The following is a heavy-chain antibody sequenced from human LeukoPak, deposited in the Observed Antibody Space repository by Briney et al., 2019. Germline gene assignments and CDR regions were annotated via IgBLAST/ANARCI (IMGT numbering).Heavy chain of an antibody. Sequence: SETLSLTCTVSGGSISSYYWSWIRQPAGKGLEWIGRIYTSGSTNYNPSLKSRVTISVDTSQNQFSLKLSSVTAADTAVYYCARGPRLRYFDWDYYYYGMDVWGQGTTVTVSS. CDR2: IYTSGST. D-gene: IGHD3-9*01. V-gene: IGHV4-4*07. J-gene: IGHJ6*02. CDR3: ARGPRLRYFDWDYYYYGMDV. CDR1: GGSISSYY.